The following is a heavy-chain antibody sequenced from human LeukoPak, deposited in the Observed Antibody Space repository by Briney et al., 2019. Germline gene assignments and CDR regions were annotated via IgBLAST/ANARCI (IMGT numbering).Heavy chain of an antibody. Sequence: GGSLRLSCAASGFTVSSNYMSWVRQAPGKGLEWVSVIYSGGSTYYADSVKGRFTISRDNSKNTLYLQMNSLRAEDTAVYYCARDQGKVAVAGVYFDYWGQGTLVTVSS. J-gene: IGHJ4*02. CDR3: ARDQGKVAVAGVYFDY. D-gene: IGHD6-19*01. V-gene: IGHV3-66*01. CDR1: GFTVSSNY. CDR2: IYSGGST.